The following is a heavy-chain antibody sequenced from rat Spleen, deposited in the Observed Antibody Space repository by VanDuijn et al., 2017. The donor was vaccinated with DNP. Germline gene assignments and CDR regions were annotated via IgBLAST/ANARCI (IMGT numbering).Heavy chain of an antibody. Sequence: EVQLVESGGGLVQPGRSLKLSCVASGFTFSDYNMVWVRQAPKKGLEWFATISYYGSSTYYRDSVKGRFTISRDNAKSTLYLQMDSLRSEDTATYYCARPDYWGRGVMVTVSS. CDR3: ARPDY. V-gene: IGHV5-7*01. CDR1: GFTFSDYN. J-gene: IGHJ2*01. CDR2: ISYYGSST.